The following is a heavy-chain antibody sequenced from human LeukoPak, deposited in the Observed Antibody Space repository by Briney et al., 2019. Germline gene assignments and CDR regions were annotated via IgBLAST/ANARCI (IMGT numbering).Heavy chain of an antibody. D-gene: IGHD3-9*01. CDR1: GYTFTSYG. J-gene: IGHJ4*02. CDR2: ISAYNGNT. V-gene: IGHV1-18*01. Sequence: ASVKVSCKASGYTFTSYGISWVRQAPGQGLEWMGWISAYNGNTNYAQNLQGRVTVTADTSTSTAYMELRSLRSDATAVYYCARDIDYNIDYWGQGTLVTVSS. CDR3: ARDIDYNIDY.